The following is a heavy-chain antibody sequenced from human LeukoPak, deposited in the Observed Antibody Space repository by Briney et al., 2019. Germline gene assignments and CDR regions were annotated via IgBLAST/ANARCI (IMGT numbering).Heavy chain of an antibody. V-gene: IGHV4-59*01. J-gene: IGHJ4*02. D-gene: IGHD3-22*01. Sequence: SETLSLTCTVSGGSISSYYWSWIRQPPGKGLEWIGYIYYSGSTNYNPLFESRATISVDTSKNQFSLKLTSVTAADTAVYYCARDQGTIILGYFDYWGQGTLVTVSS. CDR1: GGSISSYY. CDR3: ARDQGTIILGYFDY. CDR2: IYYSGST.